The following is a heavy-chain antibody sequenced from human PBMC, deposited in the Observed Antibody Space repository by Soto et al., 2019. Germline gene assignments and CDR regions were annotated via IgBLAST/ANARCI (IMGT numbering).Heavy chain of an antibody. CDR3: ARAFHYYDSSGYHDPFDY. J-gene: IGHJ4*02. Sequence: SETLSLTCAVSGGSISSSNWWSWVRQPPGKGLEWIGEIYHSGSTNYNPSLKSRVTISVDKSKNQFSLKLSSVTAADTAVYYCARAFHYYDSSGYHDPFDYWGQGTLVTVSS. D-gene: IGHD3-22*01. CDR1: GGSISSSNW. CDR2: IYHSGST. V-gene: IGHV4-4*02.